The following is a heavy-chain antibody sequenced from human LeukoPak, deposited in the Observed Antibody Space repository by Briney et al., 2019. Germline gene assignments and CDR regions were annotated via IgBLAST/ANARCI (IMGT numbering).Heavy chain of an antibody. Sequence: PGGSLRLSCAASGFTFSSYSMNWVRQAPGKGLEWVAVISYDGSNKYYADSVKGRFTISRDNSKNTLYLQMNSLRAEDTAVYYCANSGQWLGFDAFDIWGQGTMVTVSS. V-gene: IGHV3-30*18. CDR1: GFTFSSYS. CDR2: ISYDGSNK. CDR3: ANSGQWLGFDAFDI. D-gene: IGHD5-12*01. J-gene: IGHJ3*02.